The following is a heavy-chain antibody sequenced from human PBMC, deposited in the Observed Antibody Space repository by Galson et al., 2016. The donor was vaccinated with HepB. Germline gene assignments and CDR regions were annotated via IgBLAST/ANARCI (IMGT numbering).Heavy chain of an antibody. Sequence: SLRLSCAASGFIFSDFWMNWVRQAPGKGLEWVANIKPDGRETYYVDSVKGRFTISRDNAKSSLSLQMDSLRGDDTAVYYCARAQWIPARRAAYFDHWGQGIMVIVSS. CDR1: GFIFSDFW. J-gene: IGHJ4*02. CDR3: ARAQWIPARRAAYFDH. CDR2: IKPDGRET. D-gene: IGHD5-12*01. V-gene: IGHV3-7*04.